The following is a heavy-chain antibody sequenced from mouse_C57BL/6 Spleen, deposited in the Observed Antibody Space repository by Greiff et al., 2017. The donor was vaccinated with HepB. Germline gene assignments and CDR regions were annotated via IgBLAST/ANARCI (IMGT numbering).Heavy chain of an antibody. D-gene: IGHD2-5*01. CDR1: GFTFSDYY. V-gene: IGHV5-16*01. CDR2: INYDGSST. CDR3: ARDPYYSNYLWYFDY. J-gene: IGHJ2*01. Sequence: EVHLVESEGGLVQPGSSMKLSCTASGFTFSDYYMAWVRQVPEKGLEWVANINYDGSSTYYLDSLKSRFIISRDNAKNILYLQMSSLKSEDTATYYCARDPYYSNYLWYFDYWGQGTTLTVSS.